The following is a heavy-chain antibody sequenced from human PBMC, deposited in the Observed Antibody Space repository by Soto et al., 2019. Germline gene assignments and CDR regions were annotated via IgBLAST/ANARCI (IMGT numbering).Heavy chain of an antibody. CDR2: INQSGST. V-gene: IGHV4-34*01. J-gene: IGHJ5*02. CDR3: ARGLTYCSSSTCAETRFDP. D-gene: IGHD2-2*01. CDR1: AGSFSDNY. Sequence: QVQLQQWGAGLLKPSETLSLTCAVYAGSFSDNYWTWIRQPPGMGLERIGEINQSGSTNYNPSPKSRVTISVDTSKNQFSLRLSSLTAADTAVYYCARGLTYCSSSTCAETRFDPWGQGTLVTVSS.